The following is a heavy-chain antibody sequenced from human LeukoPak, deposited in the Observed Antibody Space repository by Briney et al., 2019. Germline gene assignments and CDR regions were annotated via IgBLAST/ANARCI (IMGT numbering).Heavy chain of an antibody. CDR1: GGSISSGDYY. D-gene: IGHD4-23*01. J-gene: IGHJ4*02. CDR2: IYYSGST. Sequence: PSQTLSLTCTVSGGSISSGDYYWSWIRQPPGKGLEWIGYIYYSGSTNYNPSLKGRVTISVDTSKNQFSLKLSSVTAADAAVYYCARVQLHSGDYFDYWGQGTLVTVSS. V-gene: IGHV4-30-4*01. CDR3: ARVQLHSGDYFDY.